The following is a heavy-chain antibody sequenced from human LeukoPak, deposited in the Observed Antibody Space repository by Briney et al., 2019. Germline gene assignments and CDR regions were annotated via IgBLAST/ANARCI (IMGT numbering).Heavy chain of an antibody. Sequence: QPSETLSLTCTVSGYSISSGYYWGWIRQPPGKGLEWIGFIFHTGSTYYNPSLRSRLTISVDTSKNQFSLKLSSVTAADTAVYYCARHRLRSLPFYYWGQGTLVTVSS. V-gene: IGHV4-38-2*02. J-gene: IGHJ4*02. CDR1: GYSISSGYY. CDR3: ARHRLRSLPFYY. CDR2: IFHTGST. D-gene: IGHD5-12*01.